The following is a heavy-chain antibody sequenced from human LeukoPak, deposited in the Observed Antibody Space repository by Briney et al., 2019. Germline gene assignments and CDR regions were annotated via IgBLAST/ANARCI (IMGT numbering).Heavy chain of an antibody. D-gene: IGHD3-10*01. CDR1: GGSFSGYY. J-gene: IGHJ6*03. CDR3: ARGSGLGSYYYYYMDV. V-gene: IGHV4-34*01. CDR2: INHSGST. Sequence: SETLSLTCAVYGGSFSGYYWSWIRQPPGKGLEWIGEINHSGSTNYNPSLKSRVTISVDTSKNQFSLKLNSVTAADTAVYYCARGSGLGSYYYYYMDVWGKGTTVTVSS.